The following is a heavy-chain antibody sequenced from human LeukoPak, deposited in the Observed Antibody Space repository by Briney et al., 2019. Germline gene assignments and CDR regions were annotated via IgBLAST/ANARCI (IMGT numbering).Heavy chain of an antibody. V-gene: IGHV3-23*01. Sequence: GGSLRLSCAASGFIFSSYSMNWVRQAPGKGLEWVSAISGSGGSTYYADSVKGRFTISRDNSKNTLFLQMNSLRPDDTAVYYCARDIPPVVATNPYYFYGMDVWGQGTTVTVSS. J-gene: IGHJ6*02. CDR2: ISGSGGST. CDR3: ARDIPPVVATNPYYFYGMDV. CDR1: GFIFSSYS. D-gene: IGHD5-12*01.